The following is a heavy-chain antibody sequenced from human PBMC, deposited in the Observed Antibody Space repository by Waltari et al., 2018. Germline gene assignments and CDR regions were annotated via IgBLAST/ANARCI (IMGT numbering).Heavy chain of an antibody. J-gene: IGHJ4*02. CDR3: AKDKTTTLATFPDY. CDR2: IWYDGSNK. V-gene: IGHV3-33*06. D-gene: IGHD1-26*01. CDR1: GFTLCNFA. Sequence: QVQLVESGGGVVQPGRSLRLSCVASGFTLCNFAMHWVRQAPGKGLEWVAAIWYDGSNKYYGDSLKGRITISRDNSKNTVFLQMESLRPDDTGLYYCAKDKTTTLATFPDYWGQGTLVTVSS.